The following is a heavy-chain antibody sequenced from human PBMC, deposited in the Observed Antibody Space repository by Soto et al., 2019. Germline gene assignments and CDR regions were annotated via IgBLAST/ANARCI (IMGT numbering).Heavy chain of an antibody. D-gene: IGHD6-13*01. J-gene: IGHJ6*02. V-gene: IGHV1-69*13. CDR2: IIPIFGTA. Sequence: SVKVSCKASGGTFSSYAISWVRQAPGQGLEWMGGIIPIFGTANYAQKFQGRVTITADESTSTAYMELSSLRSEDTAVYYCARGRYSSSWSPHYYYGMDVWGQGTTVTVSS. CDR3: ARGRYSSSWSPHYYYGMDV. CDR1: GGTFSSYA.